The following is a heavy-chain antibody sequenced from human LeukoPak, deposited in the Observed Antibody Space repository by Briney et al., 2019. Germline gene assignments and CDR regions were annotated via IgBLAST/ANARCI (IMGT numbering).Heavy chain of an antibody. Sequence: GSVKVSCKASGYTFTSYGISWVRQAPGQGLEWMGWISAYNGNTNYAQKLQGRVTMTTDTSTSTAYMELRSLRSDDTAVYYCASFRSGSYFIAAFDIWGQGTMVTVSS. CDR3: ASFRSGSYFIAAFDI. J-gene: IGHJ3*02. CDR1: GYTFTSYG. V-gene: IGHV1-18*01. D-gene: IGHD1-26*01. CDR2: ISAYNGNT.